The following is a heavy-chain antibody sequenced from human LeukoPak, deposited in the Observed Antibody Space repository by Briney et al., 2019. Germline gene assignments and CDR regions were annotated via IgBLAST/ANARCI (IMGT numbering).Heavy chain of an antibody. CDR1: GDSVSSNSAA. CDR3: AREGSEAYLFDY. D-gene: IGHD2-8*01. J-gene: IGHJ4*02. CDR2: TYYRSKWNN. V-gene: IGHV6-1*01. Sequence: SQTLSLTCAISGDSVSSNSAAWSWIRQSPSRGLEWLGRTYYRSKWNNDYALSVKSRITINPDTSKNQFSLQLNSMTPEDTAVYYCAREGSEAYLFDYWGQGTLVTVSS.